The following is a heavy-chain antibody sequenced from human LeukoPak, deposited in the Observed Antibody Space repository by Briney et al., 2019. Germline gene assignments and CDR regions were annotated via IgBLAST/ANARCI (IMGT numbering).Heavy chain of an antibody. CDR2: IYPGDSDT. D-gene: IGHD1-7*01. Sequence: GESLKISCKGSGYRLTDYWIGWVRQMPGKGLEWMGIIYPGDSDTRYSPSFQGQVTISADKSINTAHLQWSSLKASDTAMYDCARGAAGTTPDYYYFGLDVWGQGTTVRVSS. CDR3: ARGAAGTTPDYYYFGLDV. V-gene: IGHV5-51*01. J-gene: IGHJ6*02. CDR1: GYRLTDYW.